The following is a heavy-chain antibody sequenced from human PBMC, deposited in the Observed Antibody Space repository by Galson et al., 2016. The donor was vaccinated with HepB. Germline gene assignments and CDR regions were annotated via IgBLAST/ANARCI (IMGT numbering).Heavy chain of an antibody. V-gene: IGHV3-53*01. J-gene: IGHJ4*02. Sequence: SLRLSCAVSGITVSDNYMSWVRQAPGKGLEWVSFIYRDGRTYNGAPVKGRFSISRDISKNTMYLQMNSLRADDTAVYYCARVGGYDGYYFDFWGQGALVTVSS. CDR3: ARVGGYDGYYFDF. CDR1: GITVSDNY. D-gene: IGHD5-12*01. CDR2: IYRDGRT.